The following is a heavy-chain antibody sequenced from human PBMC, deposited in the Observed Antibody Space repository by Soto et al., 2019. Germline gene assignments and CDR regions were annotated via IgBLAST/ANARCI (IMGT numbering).Heavy chain of an antibody. CDR2: ISGSGGST. CDR1: GFTFSSYA. V-gene: IGHV3-23*01. CDR3: AKSTYWGVYYFDY. D-gene: IGHD7-27*01. Sequence: GGSLRLSCAASGFTFSSYAVSWVRQAPGKGLEWVSAISGSGGSTYYADSVKGRFTISRDNSKNTLYLQMNSLRAEDTAVYYCAKSTYWGVYYFDYWGQGTLVTVSS. J-gene: IGHJ4*02.